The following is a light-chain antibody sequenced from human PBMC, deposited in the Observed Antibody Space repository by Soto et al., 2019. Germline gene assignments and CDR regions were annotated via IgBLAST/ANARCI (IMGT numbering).Light chain of an antibody. V-gene: IGKV3-20*01. CDR2: GVS. J-gene: IGKJ2*01. CDR3: TQYGGSFVNT. CDR1: QSLRTSY. Sequence: IVLTQSPGTLSLSPGERATLSCRASQSLRTSYLAWYQQRHGQAPRLLIYGVSNRATGVPDRFRGTGSGTDFTLIISRLEPEDFAVYYCTQYGGSFVNTFGQGTKLEI.